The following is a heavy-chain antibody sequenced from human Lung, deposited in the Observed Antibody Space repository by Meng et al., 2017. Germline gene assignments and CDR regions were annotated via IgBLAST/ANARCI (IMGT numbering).Heavy chain of an antibody. D-gene: IGHD4-11*01. CDR2: INHSGST. Sequence: QVHRQQWGAGLLKPSETLSRTCVVSGGSFSDYYWSWIRQPPGKGLEWIGEINHSGSTNYNPSLESRATISVDTSQNNLSLKLSSVTAADSAVYYCARGPTTMAHDFDYWGQGTLVTVSS. V-gene: IGHV4-34*01. J-gene: IGHJ4*02. CDR1: GGSFSDYY. CDR3: ARGPTTMAHDFDY.